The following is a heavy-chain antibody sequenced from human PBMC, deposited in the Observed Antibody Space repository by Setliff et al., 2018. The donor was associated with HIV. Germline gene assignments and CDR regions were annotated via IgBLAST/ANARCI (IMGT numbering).Heavy chain of an antibody. V-gene: IGHV3-7*01. J-gene: IGHJ4*02. Sequence: PGGSLRLSCAASGFTFSSYSMNWVRQAPGKGLEWVANINQDSSVQYYSTNQDVSETDYADSVKGRFTISRDNADRSLYLQMNSLRAEDTAVYYCTKDRSVWLGPRVYFDYWGQGTLVTVSS. CDR2: INQDSSVQYYSTNQDVSET. CDR1: GFTFSSYS. CDR3: TKDRSVWLGPRVYFDY. D-gene: IGHD6-19*01.